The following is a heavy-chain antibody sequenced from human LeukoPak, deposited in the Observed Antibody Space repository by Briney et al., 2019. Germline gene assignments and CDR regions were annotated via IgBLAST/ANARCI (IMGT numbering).Heavy chain of an antibody. CDR1: GGSISSYY. J-gene: IGHJ4*02. Sequence: PSETLSLTCTVSGGSISSYYWSWIRQPPGKGLEWIGYIYYSGSTNYNPSLKSRVTISVDTSKNQFSLKLSSVTAADTAVYYCARDRSSSGWYYFDSWGQGTLVTVSS. CDR2: IYYSGST. CDR3: ARDRSSSGWYYFDS. D-gene: IGHD6-19*01. V-gene: IGHV4-59*13.